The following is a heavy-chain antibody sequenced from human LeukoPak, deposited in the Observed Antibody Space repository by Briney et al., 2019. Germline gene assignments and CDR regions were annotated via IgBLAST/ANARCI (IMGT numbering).Heavy chain of an antibody. J-gene: IGHJ4*02. CDR2: INPNSGDT. Sequence: ASVKVSCKASGYTFTGYYVHWMRQAPGQGLEWMGWINPNSGDTNYAQKFQGRVTMTRDTSITTAYMELSRLRSEDTAVYYCARGPSHLHLGYSSSWYNPGIDYWGQGTLVTVSS. CDR3: ARGPSHLHLGYSSSWYNPGIDY. CDR1: GYTFTGYY. D-gene: IGHD6-13*01. V-gene: IGHV1-2*02.